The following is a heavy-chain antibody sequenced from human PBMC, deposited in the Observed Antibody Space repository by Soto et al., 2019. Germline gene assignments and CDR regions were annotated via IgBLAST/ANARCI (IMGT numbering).Heavy chain of an antibody. CDR2: IYSGGST. D-gene: IGHD5-18*01. V-gene: IGHV3-66*04. CDR1: GVTVSSNY. Sequence: EVQLVESGGGLVQPGGSLRLSCAASGVTVSSNYMSWVRQAPGKGLEWVSVIYSGGSTYYADSVKGRFTISRDNSKNTLDLKMNSLRAEDTAVYYWARHGYNYGGGYFDYWGQGTLVTVSS. CDR3: ARHGYNYGGGYFDY. J-gene: IGHJ4*02.